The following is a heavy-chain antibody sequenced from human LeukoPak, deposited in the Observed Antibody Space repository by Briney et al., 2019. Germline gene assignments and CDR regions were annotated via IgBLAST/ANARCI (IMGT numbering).Heavy chain of an antibody. V-gene: IGHV3-33*06. CDR3: AKQEDGDRGHFDY. CDR2: IWYDGSNK. D-gene: IGHD2-21*02. J-gene: IGHJ4*02. CDR1: GFTFSSYG. Sequence: PGRSLRLSCAASGFTFSSYGMHWVRQAPGKGLEWVAVIWYDGSNKYYADSVKGRFTISRDNSKNTLYLQMNSLRADDTALYYCAKQEDGDRGHFDYWGKGTLVTVSS.